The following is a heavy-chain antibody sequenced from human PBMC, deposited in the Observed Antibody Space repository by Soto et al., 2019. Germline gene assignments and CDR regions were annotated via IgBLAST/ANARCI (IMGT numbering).Heavy chain of an antibody. Sequence: EVQLLESGGGLVQPGGSLRLSCAASGFTFSGYAMTWVRQAPGKGLEWVSSISESGSRTYYADSVEGRFTISRDNSKNPLYLQMNSLRADDTAVYFCVKHMVVVVITTVGYFDYWGQGTLVTVSS. CDR3: VKHMVVVVITTVGYFDY. D-gene: IGHD3-22*01. V-gene: IGHV3-23*01. CDR1: GFTFSGYA. J-gene: IGHJ4*02. CDR2: ISESGSRT.